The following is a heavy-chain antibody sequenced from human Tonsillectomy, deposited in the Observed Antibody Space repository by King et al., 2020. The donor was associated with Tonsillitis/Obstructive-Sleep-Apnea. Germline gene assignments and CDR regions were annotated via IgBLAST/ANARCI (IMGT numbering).Heavy chain of an antibody. V-gene: IGHV3-48*03. CDR2: ITSSGSTT. CDR1: GFTSSSYE. D-gene: IGHD1-26*01. Sequence: VQSGGSLRLSCAASGFTSSSYEMNWVRQAPGKGLEWVSYITSSGSTTYYADSVKGRFTISRDNAKNSLYLQMNSLRAEDTAVYYCARDQSGSYSAFDIWGQGTMVTVSS. J-gene: IGHJ3*02. CDR3: ARDQSGSYSAFDI.